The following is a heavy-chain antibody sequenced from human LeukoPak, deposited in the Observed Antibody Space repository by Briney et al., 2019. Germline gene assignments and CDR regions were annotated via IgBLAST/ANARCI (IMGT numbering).Heavy chain of an antibody. Sequence: ASVKVSCKVSGYSLTELSMDWVRQATGKGLEWMGGFDVEDGETLYAQKLQGRVTLTEDTSTDTAYMELSSLRPEDTAVYFCATSFMVRGSLDYWGQGTLVTVSS. J-gene: IGHJ4*02. CDR2: FDVEDGET. V-gene: IGHV1-24*01. D-gene: IGHD3-10*01. CDR1: GYSLTELS. CDR3: ATSFMVRGSLDY.